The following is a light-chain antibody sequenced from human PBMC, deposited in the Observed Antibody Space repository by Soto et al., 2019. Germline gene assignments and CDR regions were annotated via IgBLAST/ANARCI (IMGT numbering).Light chain of an antibody. Sequence: EIVMTQSPATLSVSPGERATLSCRASRNVGSKLAWYMQKPGQSPRLLIYGASSRATGIPDRFSGSGSGTDFTLTIRRLEPDDFAVYYCQKYGTFWTFGQGTKVDIK. V-gene: IGKV3-20*01. J-gene: IGKJ1*01. CDR2: GAS. CDR1: RNVGSK. CDR3: QKYGTFWT.